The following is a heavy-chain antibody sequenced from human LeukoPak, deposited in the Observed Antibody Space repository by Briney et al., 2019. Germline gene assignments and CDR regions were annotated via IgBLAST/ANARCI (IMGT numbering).Heavy chain of an antibody. V-gene: IGHV3-48*01. J-gene: IGHJ4*02. CDR2: ISSSSSTI. D-gene: IGHD3-22*01. CDR1: GFTFSSYS. Sequence: GGSLRLSCAASGFTFSSYSMLWVRQAPGEGLEWVSYISSSSSTIYYADSVKGRFTISRDNAKNSLYLQMNTLRAEDTAVYYCARDRHKYNYDSGGYPPYWGQGTLVTVSS. CDR3: ARDRHKYNYDSGGYPPY.